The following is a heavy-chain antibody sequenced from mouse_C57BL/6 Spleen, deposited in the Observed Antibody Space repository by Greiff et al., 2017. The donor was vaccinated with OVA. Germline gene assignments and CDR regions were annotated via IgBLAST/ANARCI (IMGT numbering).Heavy chain of an antibody. CDR1: GYTFTSYW. CDR3: ASYSNYDWYFDV. J-gene: IGHJ1*03. D-gene: IGHD2-5*01. Sequence: VKLQQPGTELVKPGASVKLSCKASGYTFTSYWMHWVKQRPGQGLEWIGNINPSNGGTNYNEKFKSKATLTVDKSSSTAYMQLSSLTSEDSAVYYCASYSNYDWYFDVWGTGTTVTVSS. CDR2: INPSNGGT. V-gene: IGHV1-53*01.